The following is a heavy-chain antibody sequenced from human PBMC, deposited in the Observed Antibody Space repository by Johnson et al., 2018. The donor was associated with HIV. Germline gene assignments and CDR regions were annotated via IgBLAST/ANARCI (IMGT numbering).Heavy chain of an antibody. CDR1: GFAFSRYA. J-gene: IGHJ3*02. D-gene: IGHD1-26*01. CDR3: AIIPPGGAGKGADAFDI. V-gene: IGHV3-23*04. CDR2: ISWNSGSI. Sequence: VQLVESGGGLVQPGGSLRLSCAASGFAFSRYAMTWVRQAPGKGLEWVSGISWNSGSIGYADSVKGRFTLSRDNSKNTLYLQMNSLRAEDTAVYYCAIIPPGGAGKGADAFDIWGQGTMVTVSS.